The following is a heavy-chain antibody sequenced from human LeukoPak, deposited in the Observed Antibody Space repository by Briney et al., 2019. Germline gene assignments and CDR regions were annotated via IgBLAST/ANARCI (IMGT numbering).Heavy chain of an antibody. CDR2: IYYSGST. J-gene: IGHJ5*02. CDR3: ARDSGYTYGYWWFDP. CDR1: GGSISSYY. V-gene: IGHV4-59*01. D-gene: IGHD5-18*01. Sequence: PSETLSLTCTVSGGSISSYYWSWIRQPPGKGLEWIGYIYYSGSTNYNPSLKSRVTISVDTSKNQFSLKLSSVTAADTAVYYCARDSGYTYGYWWFDPWGQGTLVTVSS.